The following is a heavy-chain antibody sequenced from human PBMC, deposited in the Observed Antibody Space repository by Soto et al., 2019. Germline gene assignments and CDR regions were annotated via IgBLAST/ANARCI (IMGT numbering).Heavy chain of an antibody. J-gene: IGHJ6*02. CDR3: ARGYDFWSGYYTGYYYYGMDV. CDR1: GFTFSSYG. Sequence: GGSLRLSCAASGFTFSSYGMHWVRQAPGKGLEWVANIKQDGSEKYYVDSVKGRFTISRDNAKNSLYLQMNSLRAEDTAVYYCARGYDFWSGYYTGYYYYGMDVWGQGTTVTVSS. D-gene: IGHD3-3*01. CDR2: IKQDGSEK. V-gene: IGHV3-7*01.